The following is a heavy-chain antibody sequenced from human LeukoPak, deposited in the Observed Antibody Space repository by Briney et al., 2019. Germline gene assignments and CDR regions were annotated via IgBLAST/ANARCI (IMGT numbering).Heavy chain of an antibody. CDR3: ARDDPDDSSGYSSWYFDY. J-gene: IGHJ4*02. CDR1: GGSISSYY. Sequence: SKTLSLTCTVSGGSISSYYWSWIRQPAGKGLEWIGRIYTSGSTNYNPSLKSRVTMSVDTSKNQFSLKLSSVTAADTAVYYCARDDPDDSSGYSSWYFDYWGQGTLVTVSS. CDR2: IYTSGST. D-gene: IGHD3-22*01. V-gene: IGHV4-4*07.